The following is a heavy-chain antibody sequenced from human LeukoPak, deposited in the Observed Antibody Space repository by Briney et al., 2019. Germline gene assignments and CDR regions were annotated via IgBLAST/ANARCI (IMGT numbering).Heavy chain of an antibody. V-gene: IGHV1-8*03. CDR3: ARGRYMDV. CDR1: GYIFIDYE. CDR2: MNPKSGDT. Sequence: ASVTVSCKTSGYIFIDYEINWMRQATGQGLEWMGWMNPKSGDTGYGQKFQGRVTITRDSSISTAYMELSSLRTDDTALYYCARGRYMDVWGKGTTVTVSS. J-gene: IGHJ6*03.